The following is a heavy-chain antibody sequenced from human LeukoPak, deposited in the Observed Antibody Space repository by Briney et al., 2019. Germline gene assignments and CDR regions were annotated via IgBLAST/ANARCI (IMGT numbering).Heavy chain of an antibody. V-gene: IGHV3-74*01. CDR3: ARGSSDWYGIDY. CDR1: GFTFSSYW. D-gene: IGHD6-19*01. CDR2: IESNGLT. J-gene: IGHJ4*02. Sequence: GGSLRLSCEASGFTFSSYWMHWVRQIPGKGLMWVSRIESNGLTLYADSVRDRFTISRDNGKNTIYLQMNSLRAEDTAVYYCARGSSDWYGIDYWGQGALVNVSS.